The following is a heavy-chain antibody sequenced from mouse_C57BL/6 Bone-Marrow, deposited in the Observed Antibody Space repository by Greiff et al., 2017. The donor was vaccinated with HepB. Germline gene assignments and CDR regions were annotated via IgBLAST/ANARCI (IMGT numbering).Heavy chain of an antibody. J-gene: IGHJ3*01. Sequence: EVQLVESGGGLVKPGGSLKLSCAASGFTFSSYAMSWVRQTPEKRLEWVATISDGGSYTYYPDNVKGRFTISRDNAKNNLYLQMSHLKSEDTAMYYCARGGYGSSPAWFAYWGQGTLVTVSA. CDR1: GFTFSSYA. V-gene: IGHV5-4*01. D-gene: IGHD1-1*01. CDR3: ARGGYGSSPAWFAY. CDR2: ISDGGSYT.